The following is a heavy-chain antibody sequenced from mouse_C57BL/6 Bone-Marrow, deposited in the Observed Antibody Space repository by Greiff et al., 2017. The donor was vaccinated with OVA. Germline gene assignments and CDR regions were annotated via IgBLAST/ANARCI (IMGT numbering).Heavy chain of an antibody. CDR2: IYPRSGNT. J-gene: IGHJ2*01. V-gene: IGHV1-81*01. CDR3: ARGRVWLRGDY. CDR1: GYTFTSYG. D-gene: IGHD2-2*01. Sequence: QVQLQQSGAELARPGASVKLSCKASGYTFTSYGISWVKQRTGQGLEWIGEIYPRSGNTYYNEKFKGKATLTADKSSSTASMELRSLTSEDSAVYFWARGRVWLRGDYWGQGTTLTVSS.